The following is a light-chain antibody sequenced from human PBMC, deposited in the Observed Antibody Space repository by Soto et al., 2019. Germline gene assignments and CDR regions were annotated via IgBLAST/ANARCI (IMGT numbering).Light chain of an antibody. J-gene: IGLJ3*02. CDR3: SSYAGSNNWV. CDR2: EVS. Sequence: QSVLTQPPSASGSPGQSVTFSCTGTSSDVGGYSFVSWYQQHPGKAPKLMIYEVSKRPSGVPDRFSGSKSGNTASLTVSGLQAEDEADYYCSSYAGSNNWVFGGGTKLTVL. V-gene: IGLV2-8*01. CDR1: SSDVGGYSF.